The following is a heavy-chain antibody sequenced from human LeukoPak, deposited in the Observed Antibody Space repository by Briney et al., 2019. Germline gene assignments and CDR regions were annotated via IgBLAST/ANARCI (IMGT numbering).Heavy chain of an antibody. CDR1: GFTFDDYA. CDR2: ISWNSGSI. J-gene: IGHJ6*02. V-gene: IGHV3-9*01. Sequence: GRALRLSCAASGFTFDDYAMHWVRQAPGKGLEWVSGISWNSGSIGYADSVKGRFTISRDNAKNSLYLQMNSLRAEDTAVYYCARLRYYGMDVWGQGTTVTVSS. CDR3: ARLRYYGMDV. D-gene: IGHD2-15*01.